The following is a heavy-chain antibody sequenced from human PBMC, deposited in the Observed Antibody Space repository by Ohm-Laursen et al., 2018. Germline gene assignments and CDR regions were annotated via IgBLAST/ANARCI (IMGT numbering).Heavy chain of an antibody. CDR3: ANNWNLDY. CDR2: ISNNGDST. Sequence: SLRLSCAASGFTFSSYAMSWVRQAPGKGLEWVSAISNNGDSTYYADSVKGRFTISRGNSKNTLYLQMNSLRAEDTAVYYCANNWNLDYWGQGTLVTVSS. CDR1: GFTFSSYA. D-gene: IGHD1-20*01. J-gene: IGHJ4*02. V-gene: IGHV3-23*01.